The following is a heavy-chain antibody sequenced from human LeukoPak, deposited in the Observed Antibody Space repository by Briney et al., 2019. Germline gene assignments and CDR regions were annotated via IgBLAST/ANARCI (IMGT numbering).Heavy chain of an antibody. CDR3: ARESGDYVRGSFSDY. V-gene: IGHV4-59*12. CDR1: GDPKKDYY. Sequence: SETLSLTCSVSGDPKKDYYWIWLRQPPGKALEGIAYINDNVRSGDNTALESRVIISVDTSKNHFSLRLRSVTAADTAVYFCARESGDYVRGSFSDYWGQGILVTVSS. J-gene: IGHJ4*02. CDR2: INDNVRS. D-gene: IGHD3-16*01.